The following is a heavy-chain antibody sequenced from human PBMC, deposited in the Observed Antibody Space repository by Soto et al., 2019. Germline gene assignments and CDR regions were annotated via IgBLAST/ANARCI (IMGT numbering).Heavy chain of an antibody. CDR1: GGSISSGGYY. D-gene: IGHD2-2*01. Sequence: QVQLQESGPGLVKPSQTLSLTCTVSGGSISSGGYYWSWIRQHPGKGLEWIGYIYYSGSTYYNPSLKSRVTISVDTSKNQFSLKLSSVTAADTAVYYCARIYCSTSCYLAELNRAFDIWGQGTMVTVSS. CDR2: IYYSGST. CDR3: ARIYCSTSCYLAELNRAFDI. V-gene: IGHV4-31*03. J-gene: IGHJ3*02.